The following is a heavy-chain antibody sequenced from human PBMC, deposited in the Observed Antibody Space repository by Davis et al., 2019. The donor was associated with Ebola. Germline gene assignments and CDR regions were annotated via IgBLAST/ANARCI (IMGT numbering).Heavy chain of an antibody. CDR2: ISGSGDRT. Sequence: GESLKISCAASGFIFSSYVMSWVRHPPGKGLEWVSSISGSGDRTYYADLAKGRFTISRDNSKNTMWLQMNSLRAEDTAIFYCAKALGGGSPNDASDIWGQGTMVTVSS. V-gene: IGHV3-23*01. CDR1: GFIFSSYV. D-gene: IGHD1-26*01. J-gene: IGHJ3*02. CDR3: AKALGGGSPNDASDI.